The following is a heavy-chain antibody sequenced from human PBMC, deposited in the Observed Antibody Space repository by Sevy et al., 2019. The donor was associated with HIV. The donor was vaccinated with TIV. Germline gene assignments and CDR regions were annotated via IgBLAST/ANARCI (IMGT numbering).Heavy chain of an antibody. CDR1: GFTFSSYA. D-gene: IGHD1-26*01. CDR2: ISGSGGST. CDR3: AKAAPLVGTGGSYYFDY. Sequence: GGSLRLSCAASGFTFSSYAMSWVRQAPGKGLEWVSVISGSGGSTYYADSVKGRFTISRDNSKNTLYLQMNSLRAEDTAVYSCAKAAPLVGTGGSYYFDYWGQGTLVTVSS. V-gene: IGHV3-23*01. J-gene: IGHJ4*02.